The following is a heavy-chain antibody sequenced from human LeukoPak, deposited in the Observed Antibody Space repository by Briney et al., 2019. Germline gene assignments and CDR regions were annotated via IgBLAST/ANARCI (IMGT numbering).Heavy chain of an antibody. V-gene: IGHV3-11*04. CDR3: ARVLLADGYKEMAVVGYFDY. Sequence: GGSLRLSCAASGFTFSDYYMSWIRQAPGKGLEWVSYISSSGSTIYYADSVKGRFTISRDNAKNSPYLQMNSLRAEDTAVYYCARVLLADGYKEMAVVGYFDYWGQGTLVTVSS. CDR2: ISSSGSTI. CDR1: GFTFSDYY. J-gene: IGHJ4*02. D-gene: IGHD5-24*01.